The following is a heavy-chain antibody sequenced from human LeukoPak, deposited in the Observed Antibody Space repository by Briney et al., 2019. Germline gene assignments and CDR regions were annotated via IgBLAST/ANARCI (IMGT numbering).Heavy chain of an antibody. Sequence: SETLSLTCSVSGGSVSSYYWTWIRQPPKKGLEWLGHIYDNGKTNYNPSLKSRVTFSVDTSNNQISLRLRSVTAADTAVYYCARGSPYYYYMDVWGKGTTVTISS. V-gene: IGHV4-59*02. CDR1: GGSVSSYY. CDR2: IYDNGKT. J-gene: IGHJ6*03. CDR3: ARGSPYYYYMDV.